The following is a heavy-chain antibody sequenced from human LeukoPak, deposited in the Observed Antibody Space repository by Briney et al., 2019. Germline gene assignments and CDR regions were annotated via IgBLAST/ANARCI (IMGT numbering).Heavy chain of an antibody. J-gene: IGHJ5*02. CDR3: AKDPYSSSWYGGLDL. D-gene: IGHD6-13*01. CDR2: ISLSDTT. V-gene: IGHV3-23*01. Sequence: GGSLRLSCAASGFMLSTYAMSWVRQAPGKGLEWVSSISLSDTTYYADSLKGRFTISRDTSKNTLFLQMNRLTAEDTAIYYCAKDPYSSSWYGGLDLWGQGTLVTVSS. CDR1: GFMLSTYA.